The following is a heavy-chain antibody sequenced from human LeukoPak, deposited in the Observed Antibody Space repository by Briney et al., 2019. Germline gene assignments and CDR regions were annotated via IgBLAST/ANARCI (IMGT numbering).Heavy chain of an antibody. CDR3: ARTTGWLVYDAFDI. D-gene: IGHD6-19*01. Sequence: GGSLRLSCSASGFTFSSYAMRWVRQAPGKGLEWVSAISGSGGSTYYADSVKGRLTISRDNSKNMLYLQMNSLRAEDTAVYYCARTTGWLVYDAFDIWGQGTMVTVSS. V-gene: IGHV3-23*01. CDR2: ISGSGGST. CDR1: GFTFSSYA. J-gene: IGHJ3*02.